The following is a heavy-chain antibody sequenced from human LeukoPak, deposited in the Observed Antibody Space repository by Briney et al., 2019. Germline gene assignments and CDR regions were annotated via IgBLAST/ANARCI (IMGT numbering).Heavy chain of an antibody. CDR1: GYTFTSYG. CDR2: ISAYNGNT. Sequence: ASVKVSCKASGYTFTSYGVSWVRQAPGQGLEWMGWISAYNGNTNYAQKLQGRVTMTTDTSTSTAYMELRSLRSDDTAVYYCANAYSRYDPFDVWGQGTMVTVSS. D-gene: IGHD4-11*01. J-gene: IGHJ3*01. V-gene: IGHV1-18*01. CDR3: ANAYSRYDPFDV.